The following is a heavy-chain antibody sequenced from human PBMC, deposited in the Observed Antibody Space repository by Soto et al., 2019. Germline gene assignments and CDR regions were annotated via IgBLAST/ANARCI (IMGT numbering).Heavy chain of an antibody. J-gene: IGHJ3*02. CDR3: ARGDYYDSSGPGAFDI. V-gene: IGHV4-28*01. CDR2: IYYSGST. Sequence: SETLSLTCAVSGYSISSSNWWGWIRQPPGKGLEWIGYIYYSGSTYYNPSLKSRVTMSVDTSKNQFSLKLSSVTAADTAVYYCARGDYYDSSGPGAFDIWGQGTMVTVSS. D-gene: IGHD3-22*01. CDR1: GYSISSSNW.